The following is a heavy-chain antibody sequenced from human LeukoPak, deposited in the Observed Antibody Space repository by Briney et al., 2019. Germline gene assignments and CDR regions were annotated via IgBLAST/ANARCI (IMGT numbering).Heavy chain of an antibody. CDR2: INAKSGDT. CDR3: ARQNTGQLDY. CDR1: GYTFTDYY. Sequence: GASVKVSCKASGYTFTDYYMHWVRQDPGQGLEWMGWINAKSGDTKYAQKFQARVTMTRDTSITTTYMEVSRLSSDDTAVYYCARQNTGQLDYWGQGTLVTVSS. J-gene: IGHJ4*02. V-gene: IGHV1-2*02. D-gene: IGHD2-8*02.